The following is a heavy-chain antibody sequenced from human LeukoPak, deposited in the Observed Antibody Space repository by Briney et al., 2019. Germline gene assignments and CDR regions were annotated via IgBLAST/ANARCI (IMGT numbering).Heavy chain of an antibody. J-gene: IGHJ4*02. Sequence: ASVKVSCKASGYTFTSYYMHWVRQAPGQGLEWMGIINPSGGSTSYAQKFQGRVTMTRDTSTSTVYMELSSLRSEDTAVYYCARDIPIITMVRGVFSSSGRGFDYWGQGTLVTVSS. CDR3: ARDIPIITMVRGVFSSSGRGFDY. D-gene: IGHD3-10*01. V-gene: IGHV1-46*01. CDR2: INPSGGST. CDR1: GYTFTSYY.